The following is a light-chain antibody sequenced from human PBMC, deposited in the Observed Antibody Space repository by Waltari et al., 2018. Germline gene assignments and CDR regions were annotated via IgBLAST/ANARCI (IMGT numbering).Light chain of an antibody. V-gene: IGKV3-11*01. J-gene: IGKJ3*01. CDR2: DAS. CDR3: QQRSNWPLFT. CDR1: QIVSSY. Sequence: EIVLTQSPATLSLSPGESATLSCRASQIVSSYLAWYQQKPGQAPRLLIYDASNRATGIPARFSGSGSGTDFTLTISSLEPEDFAVYYCQQRSNWPLFTFGPGTKVDIK.